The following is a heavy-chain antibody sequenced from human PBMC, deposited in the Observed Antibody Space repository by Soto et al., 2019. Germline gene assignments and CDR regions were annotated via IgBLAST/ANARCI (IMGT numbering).Heavy chain of an antibody. CDR1: GYAFTSYG. V-gene: IGHV1-18*04. D-gene: IGHD3-10*01. Sequence: QVQLVQSGPEVKNPGASVRFSCVASGYAFTSYGVNWVRQAPGQGLEWMGWIAPHSGRTTYLPKFQGRVTMTADVSTNTAYIELRSLKSDDTGTYFCARAATGSYHSAYWGQGTVVTVSS. J-gene: IGHJ4*02. CDR3: ARAATGSYHSAY. CDR2: IAPHSGRT.